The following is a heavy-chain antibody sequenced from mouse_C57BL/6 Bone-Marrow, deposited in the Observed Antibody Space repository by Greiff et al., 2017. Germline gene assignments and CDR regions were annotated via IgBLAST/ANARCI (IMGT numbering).Heavy chain of an antibody. CDR2: IDPEDGDT. CDR3: TTYYYGSSYWYCDV. CDR1: GFNIKDYY. V-gene: IGHV14-1*01. D-gene: IGHD1-1*01. Sequence: EVQLQQSGAELVRPGASVKLSCTASGFNIKDYYMHWVKQRPEQGLEWIGRIDPEDGDTEYAPKFQGKATMTADTSSNTAYLQLRSLTSEDTAVYYCTTYYYGSSYWYCDVWGTGTTVTVSS. J-gene: IGHJ1*03.